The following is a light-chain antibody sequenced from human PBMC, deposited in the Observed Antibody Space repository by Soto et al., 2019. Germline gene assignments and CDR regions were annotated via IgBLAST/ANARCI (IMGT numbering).Light chain of an antibody. Sequence: DIQMTQSPSSLSASVGGRCTITCQASQNINNYLNWYQQKPGRAHKLLIYDASNLEAGVPSRFSGSGSGTEFTLTISSLQPDDFATYYCQQYNSYLTFGQGTKVDIK. V-gene: IGKV1-33*01. CDR2: DAS. CDR1: QNINNY. CDR3: QQYNSYLT. J-gene: IGKJ1*01.